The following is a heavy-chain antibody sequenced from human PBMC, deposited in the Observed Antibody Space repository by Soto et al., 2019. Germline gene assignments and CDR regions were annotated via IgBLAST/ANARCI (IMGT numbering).Heavy chain of an antibody. V-gene: IGHV3-23*01. J-gene: IGHJ3*02. D-gene: IGHD4-17*01. CDR2: ISGSGGST. CDR1: GLTLSSYA. Sequence: GGSLRLSCATSGLTLSSYAMSWVRQAPGKGLEWVSAISGSGGSTYYADSVKGRFTISRDNSKNTLYLQMNSLRAEDTAVYYCAKPPRRSFGDYAAFDIWGQGTMVTVSS. CDR3: AKPPRRSFGDYAAFDI.